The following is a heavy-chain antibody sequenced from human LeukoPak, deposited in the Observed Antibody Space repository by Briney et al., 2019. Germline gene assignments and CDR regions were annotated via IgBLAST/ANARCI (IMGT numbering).Heavy chain of an antibody. CDR3: ARPSNLMIRNRYFDY. CDR2: INHSGST. CDR1: GGSFSGYY. Sequence: SETLSLTCAVYGGSFSGYYWSWIRQPPGKGLEWIGEINHSGSTNYNPSLKSRVTISVDTSKNQFSLKLSSVTAADTAVYYCARPSNLMIRNRYFDYWGQGTLVTVSS. V-gene: IGHV4-34*01. D-gene: IGHD3-16*01. J-gene: IGHJ4*02.